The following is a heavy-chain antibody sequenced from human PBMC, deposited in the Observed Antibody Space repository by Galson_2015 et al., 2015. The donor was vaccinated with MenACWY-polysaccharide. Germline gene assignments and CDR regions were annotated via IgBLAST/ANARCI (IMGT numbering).Heavy chain of an antibody. J-gene: IGHJ3*02. CDR2: IYYNESP. Sequence: TLSLTCTVSGDFISIGRYYWPWIRPHPGGGLEWIGYIYYNESPNYTPSLKSRAAISVDTSKNQFSLRLFSVTTADTAVYYCARMGPPQKDYGEEYDVSDIWGQGTMVIVSS. V-gene: IGHV4-31*03. CDR3: ARMGPPQKDYGEEYDVSDI. CDR1: GDFISIGRYY. D-gene: IGHD4-17*01.